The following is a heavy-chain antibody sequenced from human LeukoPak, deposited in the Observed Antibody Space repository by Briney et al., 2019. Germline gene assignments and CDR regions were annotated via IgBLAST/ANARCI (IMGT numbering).Heavy chain of an antibody. CDR1: GYTFTSYD. CDR2: MNPNSGNT. J-gene: IGHJ4*02. V-gene: IGHV1-8*01. D-gene: IGHD2-8*01. CDR3: ARVPRRYCTNGVCYFGY. Sequence: ASVKVSCKAPGYTFTSYDINWVRQATGQGLEWMGWMNPNSGNTGYAQKFQGRVTMTRNTSISTAYMELSSLRSEDTAVYYCARVPRRYCTNGVCYFGYWGQGTLVTVSS.